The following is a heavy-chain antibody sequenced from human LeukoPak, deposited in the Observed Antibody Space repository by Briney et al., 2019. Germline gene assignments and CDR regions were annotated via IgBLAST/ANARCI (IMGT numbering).Heavy chain of an antibody. Sequence: ASVKVSCKASGYTFTSYGISWVRQAPGQGLEWMGWISAYNGNTNYAQKLQGRVTVTTDTSTSTAYMELRSLRSDDTAVYYCARDHVLLWFGELAAWGQGTLVTVSS. J-gene: IGHJ5*02. V-gene: IGHV1-18*01. CDR2: ISAYNGNT. CDR1: GYTFTSYG. D-gene: IGHD3-10*01. CDR3: ARDHVLLWFGELAA.